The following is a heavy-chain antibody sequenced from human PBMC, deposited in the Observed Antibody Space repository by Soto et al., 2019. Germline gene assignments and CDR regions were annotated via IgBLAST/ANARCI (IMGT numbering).Heavy chain of an antibody. J-gene: IGHJ6*03. CDR1: GYTFTSYD. V-gene: IGHV1-8*01. CDR3: ARGPYYDFWSGYQRGFYYYYYYMDV. Sequence: ASVKVSCKASGYTFTSYDINWVRQATGQGLEWMGWMNPNSGNTGYAQKFQGRVTMTRNTSISTAYMELSSLRSEDTAVYYCARGPYYDFWSGYQRGFYYYYYYMDVWGKGTTVTVS. D-gene: IGHD3-3*01. CDR2: MNPNSGNT.